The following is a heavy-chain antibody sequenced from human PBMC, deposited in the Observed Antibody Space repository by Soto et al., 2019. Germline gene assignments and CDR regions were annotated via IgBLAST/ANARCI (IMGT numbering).Heavy chain of an antibody. CDR1: GFTFSSYG. CDR3: AKDMRAVDGILRVMDY. D-gene: IGHD6-19*01. J-gene: IGHJ4*02. V-gene: IGHV3-30*18. Sequence: PGGSRRLSCAASGFTFSSYGMHWVRQAPGKGLEWVAVISYDGSNKYYADSVKGRFTISRDNSKNTLYLQMNSLRAEDTAVYYCAKDMRAVDGILRVMDYWGQGTLVTVSS. CDR2: ISYDGSNK.